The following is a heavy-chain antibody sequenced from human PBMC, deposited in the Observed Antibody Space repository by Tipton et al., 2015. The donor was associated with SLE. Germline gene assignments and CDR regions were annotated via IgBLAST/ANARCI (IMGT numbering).Heavy chain of an antibody. J-gene: IGHJ3*02. Sequence: LSLTCTVSGGSINSSSYYWGWIRQAPGKGLEWVSYISSSGSTIYYADSVKGRFTISRDNAKNSLYLQMNSLRAEDTAVYYCARAEKGIWGQGTMVTVSS. CDR1: GGSINSSSYY. CDR3: ARAEKGI. V-gene: IGHV3-11*04. CDR2: ISSSGSTI.